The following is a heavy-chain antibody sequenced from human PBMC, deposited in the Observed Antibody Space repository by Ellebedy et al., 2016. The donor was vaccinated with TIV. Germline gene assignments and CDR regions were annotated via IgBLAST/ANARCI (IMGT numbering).Heavy chain of an antibody. CDR3: GWGWLLN. V-gene: IGHV3-66*01. Sequence: RGSLRLSCATFGVTVNTNYMSWVRQAPGKGLEWVSLIDAGGGSYYADSVRGRFTISRDNSRGTVWLQMNSLRVEDTAVYYCGWGWLLNWGQGTLVTVSS. CDR1: GVTVNTNY. J-gene: IGHJ4*02. D-gene: IGHD2-15*01. CDR2: IDAGGGS.